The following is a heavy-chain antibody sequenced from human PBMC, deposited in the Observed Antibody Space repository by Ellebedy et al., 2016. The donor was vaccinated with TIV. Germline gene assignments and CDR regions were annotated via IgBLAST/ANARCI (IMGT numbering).Heavy chain of an antibody. CDR3: ARGRYDSSGYYQDY. CDR2: IWYDGSNK. J-gene: IGHJ4*02. V-gene: IGHV3-33*01. D-gene: IGHD3-22*01. Sequence: GESLKISXAASGFIFSSYGMYWIRQAPGKGLEWVAVIWYDGSNKYYVDSVKGRFTISRDNSKNTLYLQMNSLRAEDTAVYCCARGRYDSSGYYQDYWGQGTLVTVSS. CDR1: GFIFSSYG.